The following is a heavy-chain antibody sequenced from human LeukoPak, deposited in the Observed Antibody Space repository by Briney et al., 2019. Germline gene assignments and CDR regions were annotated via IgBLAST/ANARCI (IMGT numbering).Heavy chain of an antibody. V-gene: IGHV3-23*01. J-gene: IGHJ3*02. CDR3: AKDPHLWPDPFDI. CDR1: GFTFSSHA. Sequence: GGSLRLSCAASGFTFSSHAMSWVRQAPGKGLEWVSAISGSGGSTYYADSVKGRFTISRDNSKNTLYLQMNSLRAEDTAVYYCAKDPHLWPDPFDIWGQGTMVTVSS. D-gene: IGHD3-10*01. CDR2: ISGSGGST.